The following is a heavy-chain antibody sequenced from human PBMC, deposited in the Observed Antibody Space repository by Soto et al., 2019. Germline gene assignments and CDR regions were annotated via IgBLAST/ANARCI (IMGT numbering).Heavy chain of an antibody. CDR3: ARLDILTGYLFDY. J-gene: IGHJ4*02. CDR1: GGSISSGGYY. V-gene: IGHV4-31*03. Sequence: PSETLSLTCTVSGGSISSGGYYWSWIRQHPGKGLEWIGYIYYSGSTYYNPSLKSRVTISVDTSKNQFSLKLSSVTAADTAVYYCARLDILTGYLFDYWGQGTLVTVSS. D-gene: IGHD3-9*01. CDR2: IYYSGST.